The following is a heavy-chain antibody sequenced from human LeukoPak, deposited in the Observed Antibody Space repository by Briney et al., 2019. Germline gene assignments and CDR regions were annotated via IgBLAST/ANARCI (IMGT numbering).Heavy chain of an antibody. CDR1: GGSISSYY. D-gene: IGHD6-19*01. V-gene: IGHV4-59*01. J-gene: IGHJ6*02. CDR3: ARTKSSGWHDLYYYYYYGMDV. Sequence: SETLSLTCTVSGGSISSYYWSWIRQPPGKGLEWIGYIYYSGSTNYNPSLKSRVTISVDTSKNQFSLKLCSVTAADTAVYYCARTKSSGWHDLYYYYYYGMDVWGQGTTVTVSS. CDR2: IYYSGST.